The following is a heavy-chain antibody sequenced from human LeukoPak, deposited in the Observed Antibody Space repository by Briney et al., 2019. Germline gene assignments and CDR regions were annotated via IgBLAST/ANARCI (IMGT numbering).Heavy chain of an antibody. V-gene: IGHV4-39*01. D-gene: IGHD3-16*02. CDR3: AFMITFGGVIVWNY. CDR1: GGSISSSSYH. CDR2: IYYSGST. J-gene: IGHJ4*02. Sequence: SETLSLTCTVSGGSISSSSYHWGWIRQPPGKGLEWIGSIYYSGSTYYNPSLKSRVTISVDTSKNQFSLKLSSVTAADTAVYYCAFMITFGGVIVWNYWGQGTLVTVSS.